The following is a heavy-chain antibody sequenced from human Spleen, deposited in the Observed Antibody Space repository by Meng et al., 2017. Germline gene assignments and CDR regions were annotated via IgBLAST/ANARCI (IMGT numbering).Heavy chain of an antibody. D-gene: IGHD2-2*01. CDR3: ARGGGCSSSSCDLDY. Sequence: QVQLQESGPGLVKPSGTLSLTCAVSGASITTSSSNWWSWVRQPPDKGLEWIGYIYHSGSTYYNPSLKSRVTISVDKSKNQFSLKLSSVTAADTAMYYCARGGGCSSSSCDLDYWGQGVLVTVSS. CDR2: IYHSGST. CDR1: GASITTSSSNW. J-gene: IGHJ4*02. V-gene: IGHV4-4*02.